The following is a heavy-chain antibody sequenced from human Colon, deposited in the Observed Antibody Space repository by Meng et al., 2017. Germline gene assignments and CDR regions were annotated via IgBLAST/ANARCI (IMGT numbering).Heavy chain of an antibody. V-gene: IGHV3-74*01. CDR3: ARDQNGAGGTVDF. J-gene: IGHJ4*02. CDR2: ITSDGSRT. CDR1: GFTFSSYW. Sequence: VMLVEAGGGLVKPGGSLRFSCAASGFTFSSYWMQWVRQTPGKGLVWVSRITSDGSRTTYADSVKGRFTISRDNAKSTLYLQMNSLRAEDTAVYYCARDQNGAGGTVDFWGQGTLVTVSS. D-gene: IGHD1-1*01.